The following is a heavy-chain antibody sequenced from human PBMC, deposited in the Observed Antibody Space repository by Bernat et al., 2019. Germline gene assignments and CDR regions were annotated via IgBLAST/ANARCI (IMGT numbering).Heavy chain of an antibody. CDR3: AKDAVDSALSDY. CDR1: GFTVSSNY. D-gene: IGHD5-18*01. CDR2: IGGSGGNT. V-gene: IGHV3-23*04. J-gene: IGHJ4*02. Sequence: EVQLVESGGGLVQPGGSLRLACAASGFTVSSNYMSWVRQAPGRGLEWVSVIGGSGGNTYYADSVKGRFTISRDNSKNTLYLQMNSLRAEDTAVYYCAKDAVDSALSDYWGQGTLVTVSS.